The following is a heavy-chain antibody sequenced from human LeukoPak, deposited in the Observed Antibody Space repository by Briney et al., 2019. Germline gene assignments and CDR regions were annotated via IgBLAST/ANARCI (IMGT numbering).Heavy chain of an antibody. CDR3: AKDGGPLRYFDWLSNSYNWFDP. CDR1: GFTFSSYG. CDR2: IRYDGSNK. V-gene: IGHV3-30*02. J-gene: IGHJ5*02. Sequence: GGSLRLSCAASGFTFSSYGMHWVRQAPGKGLEGVAFIRYDGSNKYYADSVKARFTISRDNSKNTLYLQMNSLRAEDTAVYYCAKDGGPLRYFDWLSNSYNWFDPWGQGTLVTVSS. D-gene: IGHD3-9*01.